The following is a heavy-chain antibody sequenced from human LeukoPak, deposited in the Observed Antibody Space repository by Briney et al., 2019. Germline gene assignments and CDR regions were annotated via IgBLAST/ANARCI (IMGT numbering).Heavy chain of an antibody. CDR1: GGFISSSSYY. CDR2: IYYSGST. CDR3: ARRRYYDNTGYLE. J-gene: IGHJ1*01. D-gene: IGHD3-22*01. V-gene: IGHV4-39*01. Sequence: SETLSLTCTFSGGFISSSSYYWGWIRQPPGKGLEWIGDIYYSGSTYYNPALKSRVPMSIDTSKNQFSLELTSVAAADPALYYCARRRYYDNTGYLEWGQGTLVTVTS.